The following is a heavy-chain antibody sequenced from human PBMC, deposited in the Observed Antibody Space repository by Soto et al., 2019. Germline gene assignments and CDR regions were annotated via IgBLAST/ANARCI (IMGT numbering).Heavy chain of an antibody. CDR1: GYTFTSYY. V-gene: IGHV1-18*01. D-gene: IGHD6-6*01. J-gene: IGHJ5*02. Sequence: GASVKVSCKASGYTFTSYYISWVRQAPGQGLEWMGWISGYNGNTNYAQKLQGRVTMTTDTSKNQFSLKLSSVTAADTAVYYCARERPDGARLDPWGQGTLVTVSS. CDR3: ARERPDGARLDP. CDR2: ISGYNGNT.